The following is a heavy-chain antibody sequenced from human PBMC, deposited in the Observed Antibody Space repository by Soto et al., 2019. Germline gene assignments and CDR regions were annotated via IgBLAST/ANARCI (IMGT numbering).Heavy chain of an antibody. Sequence: GGSLRLSCAASGFTFSGSAMHWVRQASGKGLEWVGRIRSKANSYATAYAASVKGRFTISRDDSKNTAYLQMNSLKTEDTAVYYCTRPGVYDSSGYYDIDYWGQGTLVTVSS. CDR3: TRPGVYDSSGYYDIDY. CDR1: GFTFSGSA. J-gene: IGHJ4*02. CDR2: IRSKANSYAT. V-gene: IGHV3-73*01. D-gene: IGHD3-22*01.